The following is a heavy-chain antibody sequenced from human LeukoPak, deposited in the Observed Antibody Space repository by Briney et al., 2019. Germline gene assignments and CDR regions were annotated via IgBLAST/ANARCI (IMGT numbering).Heavy chain of an antibody. J-gene: IGHJ4*02. CDR2: IKYDATEK. V-gene: IGHV3-7*01. CDR1: GFTFSTYW. D-gene: IGHD2-2*01. Sequence: GGSLRLSCTVSGFTFSTYWMSWVRQAPGKGPEWVAIIKYDATEKYYVESVKGRFTVSRDNAKDSMYLQLNSLRAEDTAVYYCARDKKAGSSDGSVFDSWGQGTLVTVSS. CDR3: ARDKKAGSSDGSVFDS.